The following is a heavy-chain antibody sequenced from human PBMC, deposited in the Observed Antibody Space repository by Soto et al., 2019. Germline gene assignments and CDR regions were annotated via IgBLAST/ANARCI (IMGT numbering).Heavy chain of an antibody. CDR2: ISSSGSTI. Sequence: PGGSLRLSCAASGFTFSSYEMNWVRQAPGKGLEWVPYISSSGSTIYYADSVKGRFTISRDNAKNSLYLQMNSLRAEDTAVYYCARDQYVTTKRKHYYYYGMDVWGQGTTVTVSS. J-gene: IGHJ6*02. CDR3: ARDQYVTTKRKHYYYYGMDV. CDR1: GFTFSSYE. V-gene: IGHV3-48*03. D-gene: IGHD4-4*01.